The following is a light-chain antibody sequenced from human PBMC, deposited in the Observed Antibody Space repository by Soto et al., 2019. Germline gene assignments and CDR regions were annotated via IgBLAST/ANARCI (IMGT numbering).Light chain of an antibody. V-gene: IGKV3-15*01. CDR3: QQYNKWPIT. CDR2: ETS. CDR1: QSVISN. J-gene: IGKJ5*01. Sequence: EIVMTQSPATLSVSPGERATLSCRASQSVISNFAWYQQKPGQAPRLLIYETSTRATGIPARFSGSGSGTEFTLTISSLQSEDFAIYYCQQYNKWPITFGQGTRLEIK.